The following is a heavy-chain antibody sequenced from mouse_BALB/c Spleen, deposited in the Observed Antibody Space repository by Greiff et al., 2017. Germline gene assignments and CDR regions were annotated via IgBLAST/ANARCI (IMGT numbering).Heavy chain of an antibody. CDR1: GYTFTDYA. V-gene: IGHV1S137*01. J-gene: IGHJ2*01. D-gene: IGHD1-1*01. Sequence: QVHVKQSGAELVRPGVSVKISCKGSGYTFTDYAMHWVKQSHAKSLEWIGVISTYYGDASYNQKFKGKATMTVDKSSSTAYMELARLTSEDSAIYYCARSVGSSSFDYWGQGTTLTVSS. CDR3: ARSVGSSSFDY. CDR2: ISTYYGDA.